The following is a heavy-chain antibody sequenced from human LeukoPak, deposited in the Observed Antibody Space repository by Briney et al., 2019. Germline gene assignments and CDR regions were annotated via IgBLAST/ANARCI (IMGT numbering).Heavy chain of an antibody. Sequence: GGSLRLSCAASGFTFRGNLLHWVRQAPGKGLEWVAGSSSDGGEQYYADSVKGRFTFSRDNSKSTLVFQMSSLRPDATAVYYCARESSSRRFVFDVWGQGTLVTVSS. D-gene: IGHD6-13*01. CDR3: ARESSSRRFVFDV. CDR1: GFTFRGNL. V-gene: IGHV3-30*15. J-gene: IGHJ3*01. CDR2: SSSDGGEQ.